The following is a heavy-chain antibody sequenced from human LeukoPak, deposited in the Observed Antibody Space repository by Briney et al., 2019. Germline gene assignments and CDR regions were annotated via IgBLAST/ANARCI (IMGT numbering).Heavy chain of an antibody. CDR1: GYTFTSYV. V-gene: IGHV1-3*03. J-gene: IGHJ5*02. CDR3: ARDTVNHNWFDP. D-gene: IGHD4-17*01. Sequence: ASVTVSCKASGYTFTSYVIHWVRQAPGQRLEWMGWINAGNGNTKYSQEFQHRVTISRDTSASTAYMELSSLRSDDMAVYYCARDTVNHNWFDPWGQGTLVTVSS. CDR2: INAGNGNT.